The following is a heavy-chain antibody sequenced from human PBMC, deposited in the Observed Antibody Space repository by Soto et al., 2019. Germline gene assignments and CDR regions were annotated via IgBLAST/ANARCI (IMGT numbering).Heavy chain of an antibody. J-gene: IGHJ6*03. CDR1: GYSFTSYW. Sequence: GESLKISCKGSGYSFTSYWIGWVRQMPGKGLEWMGIIYPGDSDTRYSPSFQGQVTISADKSISTAYLQWSSLKASDTAMYYCARWPIDWQNRHYYYYMHVRGKATTVSVSS. CDR3: ARWPIDWQNRHYYYYMHV. CDR2: IYPGDSDT. D-gene: IGHD3-9*01. V-gene: IGHV5-51*01.